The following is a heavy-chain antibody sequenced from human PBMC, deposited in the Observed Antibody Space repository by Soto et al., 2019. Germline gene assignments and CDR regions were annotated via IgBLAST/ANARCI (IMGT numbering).Heavy chain of an antibody. Sequence: GASVKVSCKASGYTFTDYYVHWVRQAPGQGLEWMGWIDHYSGGTNYAQKFQGRVAMTRDTSISTAYMELSSLTSDDTAVYYCAREGGDGFDYWGQGTLVTVYS. D-gene: IGHD2-21*02. J-gene: IGHJ4*02. V-gene: IGHV1-2*02. CDR3: AREGGDGFDY. CDR1: GYTFTDYY. CDR2: IDHYSGGT.